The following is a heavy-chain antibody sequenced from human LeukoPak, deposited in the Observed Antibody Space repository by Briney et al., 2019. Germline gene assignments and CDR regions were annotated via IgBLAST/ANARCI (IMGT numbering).Heavy chain of an antibody. D-gene: IGHD3-16*02. CDR3: ARSNRITFGGVIVDLFDY. J-gene: IGHJ4*02. Sequence: ASVKVSCKASGYTFTSYDINWVRQATGQGLEWMGIINPSGGSTSYAQKFQGRVTMTRDTSTSTVYMELSSLRSEDTAVYYCARSNRITFGGVIVDLFDYWGQGTLVTVSS. CDR1: GYTFTSYD. V-gene: IGHV1-46*01. CDR2: INPSGGST.